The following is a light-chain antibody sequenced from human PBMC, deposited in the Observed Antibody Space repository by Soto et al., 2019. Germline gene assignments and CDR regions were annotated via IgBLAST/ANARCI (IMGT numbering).Light chain of an antibody. CDR1: ESVSTN. J-gene: IGKJ5*01. CDR3: QQRSNWPPIT. Sequence: EIEMTQSPATLSLAPGERVTLSCRASESVSTNLAWYQQKAGQAPRLLIYGASTRATGIPARFSGSGSGTEFTLTISSLQSEDFAVYYGQQRSNWPPITFGQGTRLEIK. CDR2: GAS. V-gene: IGKV3-15*01.